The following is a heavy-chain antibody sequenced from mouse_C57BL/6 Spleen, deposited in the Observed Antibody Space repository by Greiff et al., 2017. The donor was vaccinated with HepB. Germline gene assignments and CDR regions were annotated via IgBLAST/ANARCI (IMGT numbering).Heavy chain of an antibody. D-gene: IGHD1-1*01. J-gene: IGHJ4*01. CDR1: GYTFTSYW. V-gene: IGHV1-55*01. CDR2: IYPGSGST. Sequence: VQLQQSGAELVKPGASVKMSCKASGYTFTSYWITWVKQRPGQGLEWIGDIYPGSGSTNYNEKFKSKATLTVDTSSSTAYMQLSSLTSEDSAVYYCARALRSRDAMDYWGQGTSVTVSS. CDR3: ARALRSRDAMDY.